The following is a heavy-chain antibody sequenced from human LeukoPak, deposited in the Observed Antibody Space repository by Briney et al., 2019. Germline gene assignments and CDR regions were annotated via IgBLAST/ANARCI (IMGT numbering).Heavy chain of an antibody. J-gene: IGHJ1*01. CDR3: ACTKYYYDSSGYPGYFQH. D-gene: IGHD3-22*01. V-gene: IGHV3-23*05. Sequence: PGGSLRLSCAASGFILSNCAMTWVRQAPGKGLEWVSGIDTKGTRTYYADSVKGRFTISRDNSKNTLYLQMNSLRAEDTAVYYCACTKYYYDSSGYPGYFQHWGQGTLVTVSS. CDR2: IDTKGTRT. CDR1: GFILSNCA.